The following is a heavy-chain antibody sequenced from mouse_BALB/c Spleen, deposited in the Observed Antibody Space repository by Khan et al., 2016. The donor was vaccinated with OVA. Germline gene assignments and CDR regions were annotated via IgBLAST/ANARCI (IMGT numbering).Heavy chain of an antibody. CDR3: ARNYDYDECLDY. V-gene: IGHV2-2*02. J-gene: IGHJ3*01. Sequence: QVQLQPSGPGLVQPSQSLSITCTVSGFSLTSYGVHWVRQSPGKGLEWLGVICSGGSTDYNEALLSRLIIIKDNSKSQVFLKMNSQQGNDTAIDYWARNYDYDECLDYWGQGTLVTVSA. CDR2: ICSGGST. D-gene: IGHD2-4*01. CDR1: GFSLTSYG.